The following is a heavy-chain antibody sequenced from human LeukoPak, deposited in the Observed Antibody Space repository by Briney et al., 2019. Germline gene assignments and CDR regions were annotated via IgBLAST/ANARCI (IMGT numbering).Heavy chain of an antibody. CDR1: GYTFTSYY. J-gene: IGHJ3*02. V-gene: IGHV1-46*01. D-gene: IGHD2-21*02. CDR2: INPSGGST. CDR3: AIVQDCGGDCYPSGHAFDI. Sequence: ASVKVSCKASGYTFTSYYMHWVRQAPGQGLEWMGIINPSGGSTSYAQKFQGRVTMTRDTSTSTVYMELSSLRSEDTAVYYCAIVQDCGGDCYPSGHAFDIWGQGTMVTVSS.